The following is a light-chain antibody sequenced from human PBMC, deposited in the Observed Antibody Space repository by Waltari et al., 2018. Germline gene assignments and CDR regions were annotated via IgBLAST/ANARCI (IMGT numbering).Light chain of an antibody. Sequence: ETVMTQSPSTMSVSPGERASVSGTASQSVSSNVAWYQQTPGQAPRLLIYGASIRATGIPARFSGSGSGIEFTLTISSLQSEDFAVYYCQHYNIWPPLTFGGGTKVEIK. CDR1: QSVSSN. CDR2: GAS. CDR3: QHYNIWPPLT. V-gene: IGKV3-15*01. J-gene: IGKJ4*01.